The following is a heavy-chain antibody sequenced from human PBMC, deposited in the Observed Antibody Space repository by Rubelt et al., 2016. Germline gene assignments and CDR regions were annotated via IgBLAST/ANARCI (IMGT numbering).Heavy chain of an antibody. D-gene: IGHD3-22*01. V-gene: IGHV1-3*01. CDR3: ARAHYYDSSGPTFDY. Sequence: QVQLVQSGAEVKKPGASVKVSCKASGYTFTAFAMHWVRHAPGQRLEWMGWISADNINTKYSQNFQGRVTITRDTSASTAYLELSSLTSEETAVYYCARAHYYDSSGPTFDYWGQGTLLTVSS. CDR2: ISADNINT. CDR1: GYTFTAFA. J-gene: IGHJ4*02.